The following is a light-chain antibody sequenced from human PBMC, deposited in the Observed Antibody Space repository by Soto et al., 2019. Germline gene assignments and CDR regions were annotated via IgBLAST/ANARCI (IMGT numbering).Light chain of an antibody. CDR3: QQYATYSWT. Sequence: DIQMTQSPSTLSSSVGDRVSITCLASQTIHSFLAWYQQKPGKAPKLLIYAASSLQSGVPSRFSGSGYGTDFTLTISSLQPDDFATYYCQQYATYSWTFGQGTKVDI. CDR2: AAS. CDR1: QTIHSF. V-gene: IGKV1-5*01. J-gene: IGKJ1*01.